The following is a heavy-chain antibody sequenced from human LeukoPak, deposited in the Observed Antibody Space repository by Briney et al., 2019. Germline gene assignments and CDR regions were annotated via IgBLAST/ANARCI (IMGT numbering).Heavy chain of an antibody. Sequence: SETLSLTCTVSGGSISSYYWSWIRQPPGKGLEWIGYIYYSGSTNYDPSLKSRVTISVDTSKNQFSLKLSSVTAADTAVYYCARHFYSVGAADYWGQGTLVTVSS. J-gene: IGHJ4*02. CDR2: IYYSGST. V-gene: IGHV4-59*08. CDR1: GGSISSYY. CDR3: ARHFYSVGAADY. D-gene: IGHD1-26*01.